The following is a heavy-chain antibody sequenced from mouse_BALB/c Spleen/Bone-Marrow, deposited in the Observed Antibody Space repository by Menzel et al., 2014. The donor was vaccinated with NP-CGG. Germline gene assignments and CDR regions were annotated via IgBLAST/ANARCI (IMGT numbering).Heavy chain of an antibody. CDR2: INPSNGGT. V-gene: IGHV1S16*01. Sequence: QVQLQQSGAELVKPGALVKLSCKGSGYTFTKYYMYWVKERPGQSLEWIGEINPSNGGTNFNEKFKSTATLTVDKSSSTVYMQLSSLTSEDSAVYYCTQLGRFAYWGQGTLVTVSA. D-gene: IGHD4-1*02. J-gene: IGHJ3*01. CDR1: GYTFTKYY. CDR3: TQLGRFAY.